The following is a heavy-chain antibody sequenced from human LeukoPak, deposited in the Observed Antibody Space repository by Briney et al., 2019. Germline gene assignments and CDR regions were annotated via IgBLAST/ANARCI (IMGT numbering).Heavy chain of an antibody. J-gene: IGHJ4*02. D-gene: IGHD3-22*01. CDR3: ARAASPHYGDSHGYYGY. V-gene: IGHV3-11*01. CDR2: ISTSVSNI. CDR1: GFTFSDSF. Sequence: PRGSLRLSRAPSGFTFSDSFIAWIRQAPQTGLEWVSYISTSVSNIYYAHTVKGPFTISRDNAKNSLYLQMNSLRAEDTAVYYCARAASPHYGDSHGYYGYWGQGTLVTVSS.